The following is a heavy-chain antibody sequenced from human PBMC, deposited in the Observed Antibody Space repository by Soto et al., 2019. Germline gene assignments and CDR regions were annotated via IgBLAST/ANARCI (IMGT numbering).Heavy chain of an antibody. J-gene: IGHJ6*02. CDR2: IIPIFRST. D-gene: IGHD1-26*01. Sequence: QEQLVQSGPEVQKPGSSVKVSCKASGDTLSRHGISWVRQAPGQGLEWMGGIIPIFRSTNYAQKFQGRLMITADESTRTAYMELSRLGSDDSAVYFWVRVRVGSIPLNYDMDVWGQGTTVTVS. V-gene: IGHV1-69*01. CDR3: VRVRVGSIPLNYDMDV. CDR1: GDTLSRHG.